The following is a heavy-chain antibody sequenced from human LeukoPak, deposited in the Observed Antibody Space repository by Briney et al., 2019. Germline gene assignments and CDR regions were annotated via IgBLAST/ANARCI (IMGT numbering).Heavy chain of an antibody. D-gene: IGHD2-8*01. Sequence: ASVKVSCKASGYTFTSYYMHWVRQAPGQGLEWMGIINPSGGSTSYAQKFQGRVTMTRDASTSTVYMEPSSLRSEDTAVYYCARDRYCTNGVCHIADYWGQGTLVTVSS. CDR2: INPSGGST. CDR3: ARDRYCTNGVCHIADY. J-gene: IGHJ4*02. V-gene: IGHV1-46*03. CDR1: GYTFTSYY.